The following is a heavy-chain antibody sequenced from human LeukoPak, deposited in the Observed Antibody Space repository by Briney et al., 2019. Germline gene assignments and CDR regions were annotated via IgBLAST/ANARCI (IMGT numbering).Heavy chain of an antibody. J-gene: IGHJ4*02. CDR3: ARGGEDSGYYALPFDY. CDR2: INPNSGGT. Sequence: GASVKVSCKASGYTFTGYYMHWVRQAPGQGLEWMGWINPNSGGTNYAQKFQGRVTMTRDTSISTAYMELSRLRSDDTAVYCCARGGEDSGYYALPFDYWGQGTLVTVSS. CDR1: GYTFTGYY. V-gene: IGHV1-2*02. D-gene: IGHD3-22*01.